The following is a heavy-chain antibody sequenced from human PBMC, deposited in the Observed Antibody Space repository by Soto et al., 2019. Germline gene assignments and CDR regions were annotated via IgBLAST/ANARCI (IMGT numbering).Heavy chain of an antibody. D-gene: IGHD2-15*01. CDR1: GFTFSSYW. Sequence: GGSLRLSCAASGFTFSSYWMSWVRQAPGKGLEWVANIKQDGSEKYYVDSVKGRFTISRDNAKNSLYLQMNSLRAEDTAVYYCARVAVVTSSPDEQQEYYYYYYGMDVWGQGTTVTVSS. J-gene: IGHJ6*02. V-gene: IGHV3-7*05. CDR3: ARVAVVTSSPDEQQEYYYYYYGMDV. CDR2: IKQDGSEK.